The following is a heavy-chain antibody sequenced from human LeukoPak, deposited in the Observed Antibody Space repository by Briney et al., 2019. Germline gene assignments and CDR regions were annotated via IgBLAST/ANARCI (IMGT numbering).Heavy chain of an antibody. CDR3: AKTLGYSRSWFDN. D-gene: IGHD6-13*01. J-gene: IGHJ4*02. V-gene: IGHV3-23*01. CDR2: ISGNGAGT. CDR1: GLTFSSYA. Sequence: GGSLRLSCAASGLTFSSYAMSWVRQAPGKGLEWVSGISGNGAGTYYADSVKGRFTISRDNSKNTLDLQMNSLRVGDTAVYYCAKTLGYSRSWFDNWGQGTLVTVSS.